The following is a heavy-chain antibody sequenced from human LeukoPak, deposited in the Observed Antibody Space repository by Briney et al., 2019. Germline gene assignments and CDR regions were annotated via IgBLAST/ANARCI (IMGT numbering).Heavy chain of an antibody. Sequence: SETLPLTCAVYGGSFSGYYWSWVRQPPGKGLEWIGEINHSGSTNYNPSLKSRVTISVDTSKNQFSLKLSSVTAADTAVYYCARGKIPYDAFDIWGQGTMVTVSS. CDR1: GGSFSGYY. J-gene: IGHJ3*02. CDR3: ARGKIPYDAFDI. CDR2: INHSGST. V-gene: IGHV4-34*01.